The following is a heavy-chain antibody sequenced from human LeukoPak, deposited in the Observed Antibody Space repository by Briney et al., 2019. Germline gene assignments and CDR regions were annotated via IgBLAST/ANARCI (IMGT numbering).Heavy chain of an antibody. Sequence: PGGSLRLSCAASGFTFSNYYMSWIRQAPGKGLEWVSYITSTHRTTYYADSVKGRFTISRDNAKNSLFLQMNSLRAEDTAVYYCARVFPSLGFGELHYYFDYWGQGTLVTVSS. J-gene: IGHJ4*02. CDR3: ARVFPSLGFGELHYYFDY. D-gene: IGHD3-10*01. V-gene: IGHV3-11*01. CDR1: GFTFSNYY. CDR2: ITSTHRTT.